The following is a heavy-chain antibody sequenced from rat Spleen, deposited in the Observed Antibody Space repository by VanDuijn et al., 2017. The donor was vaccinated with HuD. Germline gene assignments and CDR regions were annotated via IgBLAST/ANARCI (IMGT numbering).Heavy chain of an antibody. Sequence: EVQLVESDGGLVQPGRSLKLSCAASGFTFSNYYMAWVRQAPTKGLERVASISTGGGNTYYRDSVKGRFTISRDNAKSTLYLQMNSLRSEDTATYYCARDTNYFDYWGHGVMVTVSS. D-gene: IGHD2-1*01. CDR3: ARDTNYFDY. J-gene: IGHJ2*01. CDR2: ISTGGGNT. V-gene: IGHV5-25*01. CDR1: GFTFSNYY.